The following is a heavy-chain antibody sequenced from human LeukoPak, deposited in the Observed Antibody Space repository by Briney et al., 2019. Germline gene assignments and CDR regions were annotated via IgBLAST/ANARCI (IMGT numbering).Heavy chain of an antibody. CDR3: ARVRCSSASFACAYYYYGMDV. D-gene: IGHD2-2*01. J-gene: IGHJ6*02. Sequence: ASVKVSCKASGYTFTSYDINWVRQATGQGLEWMGWMNPNSGNTGYAQKFQGRVTMTRNTSISTAYMELSSLRSEDTAVYYCARVRCSSASFACAYYYYGMDVWGQGTTVTVSS. CDR2: MNPNSGNT. V-gene: IGHV1-8*01. CDR1: GYTFTSYD.